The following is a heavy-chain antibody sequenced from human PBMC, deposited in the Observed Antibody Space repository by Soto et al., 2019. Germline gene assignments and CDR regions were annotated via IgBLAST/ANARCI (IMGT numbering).Heavy chain of an antibody. CDR2: IYYSGST. CDR3: ARHGRYIVATIGAFEI. CDR1: GGSISSSSYY. Sequence: PSETLSLTCTVSGGSISSSSYYWGWIRQPPGKGLEWIGSIYYSGSTYYNPSLKSRVTISVDTSKNQFSLKLSSVTAADTAVYYCARHGRYIVATIGAFEIWGQGTMVTVSS. D-gene: IGHD5-12*01. J-gene: IGHJ3*02. V-gene: IGHV4-39*01.